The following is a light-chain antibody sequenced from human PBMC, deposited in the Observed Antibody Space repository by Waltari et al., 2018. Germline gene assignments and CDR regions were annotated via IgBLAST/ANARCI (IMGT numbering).Light chain of an antibody. CDR1: QSISTW. CDR3: QQYNSYPLT. J-gene: IGKJ4*01. Sequence: DIQMTQSPSTLSASVGDRVTITCRASQSISTWLAWYQQKPGMAPKLLIYEASTFESGVPSRFRGSVSGTEFTLTISSLQPDDFATYYCQQYNSYPLTFGGGTKVEIK. V-gene: IGKV1-5*01. CDR2: EAS.